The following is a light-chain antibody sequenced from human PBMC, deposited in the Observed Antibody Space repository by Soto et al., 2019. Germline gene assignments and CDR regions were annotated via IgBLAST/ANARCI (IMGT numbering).Light chain of an antibody. CDR2: EVN. Sequence: QSVLTQPPSASGSPGQSVTISCTGTSSDVGGYNYVSWFQQHPGKAPKLIIHEVNQRPSGVPDRFSGSKSGNTASLTISGLQAEDEADYYCTSYTSSSTLDVFGTGTKVNDL. V-gene: IGLV2-8*01. CDR1: SSDVGGYNY. J-gene: IGLJ1*01. CDR3: TSYTSSSTLDV.